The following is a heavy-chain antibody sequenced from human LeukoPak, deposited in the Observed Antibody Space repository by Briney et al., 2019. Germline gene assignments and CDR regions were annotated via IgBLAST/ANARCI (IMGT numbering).Heavy chain of an antibody. Sequence: ASVKVSCKASGYILTGYYMHWVRQAPGQGLEWMGWINPNNGATNYAPNFQGRVTMTRDTSINTVYMDLSSLRSDDTAVYYCARDLAPLPTAYITAAITALDPWGQGTPVTVSS. CDR2: INPNNGAT. J-gene: IGHJ5*02. V-gene: IGHV1-2*02. CDR1: GYILTGYY. D-gene: IGHD6-13*01. CDR3: ARDLAPLPTAYITAAITALDP.